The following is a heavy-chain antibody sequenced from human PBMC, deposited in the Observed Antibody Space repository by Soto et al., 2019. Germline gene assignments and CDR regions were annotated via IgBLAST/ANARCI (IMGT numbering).Heavy chain of an antibody. V-gene: IGHV3-30*18. CDR3: GKEVLDDFWSGASGMDV. CDR2: ISYDGTNK. Sequence: GGPRRLSFVASGLDFFIYGMPWVARSPGKGLEGGGVISYDGTNKYYADSLKGRFSISRDNSKNRFYLQRNTLRGEDTAMYFFGKEVLDDFWSGASGMDVWGNG. D-gene: IGHD3-3*01. J-gene: IGHJ6*04. CDR1: GLDFFIYG.